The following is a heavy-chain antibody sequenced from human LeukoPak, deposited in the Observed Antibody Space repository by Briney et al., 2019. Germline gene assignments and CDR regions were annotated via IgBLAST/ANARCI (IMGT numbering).Heavy chain of an antibody. J-gene: IGHJ4*02. V-gene: IGHV4-59*01. Sequence: SETLSLTCSVSGGSISSYYWSWIRQPPGKGLEWIGYMYYSGSISYNPSLKSRVTISLDTSKNQFSLKMSSVPAAHTAVYYCARVRALSYFDSSGDFYYFDYWGRGTLVTVSS. CDR3: ARVRALSYFDSSGDFYYFDY. CDR2: MYYSGSI. CDR1: GGSISSYY. D-gene: IGHD3-22*01.